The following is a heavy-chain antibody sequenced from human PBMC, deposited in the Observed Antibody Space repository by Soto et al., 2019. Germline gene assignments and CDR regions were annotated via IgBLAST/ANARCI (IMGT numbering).Heavy chain of an antibody. CDR3: ARHPSGVVGVAASLKNNYYYGMDV. J-gene: IGHJ6*02. Sequence: GESLKISWKGPGYSFTSYWIGWVRQMPGKGLEWMGIIYPGDSYTRYSPSFPGQVPISADKSISTAYLQWSSLQASHTAMYYCARHPSGVVGVAASLKNNYYYGMDVWGQGTTVTVSS. CDR1: GYSFTSYW. CDR2: IYPGDSYT. D-gene: IGHD2-15*01. V-gene: IGHV5-51*01.